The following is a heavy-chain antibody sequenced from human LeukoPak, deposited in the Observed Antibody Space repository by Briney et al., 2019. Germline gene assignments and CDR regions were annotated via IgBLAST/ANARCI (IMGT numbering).Heavy chain of an antibody. CDR2: IGGRGGST. CDR3: GKEGGA. CDR1: GFRLSDFT. D-gene: IGHD3-16*01. J-gene: IGHJ5*02. V-gene: IGHV3-23*01. Sequence: PGGSLRLSCAASGFRLSDFTMTWVRQAPGKGPEWVSAIGGRGGSTYYADSLGGRFTISRDNSKDTLYLQMNSLKVEDTATYYCGKEGGAWGQGTKVTVSS.